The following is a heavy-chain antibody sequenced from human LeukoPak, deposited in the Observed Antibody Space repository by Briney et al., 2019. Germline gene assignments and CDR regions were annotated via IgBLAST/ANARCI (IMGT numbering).Heavy chain of an antibody. J-gene: IGHJ6*03. V-gene: IGHV1-2*02. D-gene: IGHD3-10*01. CDR1: GYTFTGYY. CDR2: INPNRGGT. Sequence: ASVKVSCKASGYTFTGYYMHWVRQAPGQGLEWMGWINPNRGGTNYAQKFQGKVTMTRDTYMSTAYMELSRLRSDDTAVYYCASNYYGSGSYTPYYYMDVWGKGTTVTVSS. CDR3: ASNYYGSGSYTPYYYMDV.